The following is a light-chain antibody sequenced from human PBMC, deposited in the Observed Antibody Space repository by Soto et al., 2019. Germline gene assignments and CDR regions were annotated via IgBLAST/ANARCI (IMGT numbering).Light chain of an antibody. Sequence: DIQITQSPSTLSGSVGDRVTITCRASQTMSSRLAWYPQKPGKAPKLLIYKASTLNSGVPSRFKRSGAGPECTRPISSLQPDDVETYYCQHYNSYSEAFGQGTKVDIK. CDR1: QTMSSR. V-gene: IGKV1-5*03. CDR2: KAS. CDR3: QHYNSYSEA. J-gene: IGKJ1*01.